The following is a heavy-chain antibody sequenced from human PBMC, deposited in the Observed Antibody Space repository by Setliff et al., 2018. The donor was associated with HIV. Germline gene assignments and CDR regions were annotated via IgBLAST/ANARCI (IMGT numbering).Heavy chain of an antibody. J-gene: IGHJ4*02. CDR2: ISASNGNT. D-gene: IGHD2-21*02. CDR1: GYTFSRYG. V-gene: IGHV1-18*01. CDR3: ARAGAEVTSHFDW. Sequence: ASVKVSCTASGYTFSRYGITWVRQAPGQGLEWMGWISASNGNTNYAQKFQGRVTVTTDTSTSTAYMELRSLRSDDTAVYYCARAGAEVTSHFDWWGQGTLVTVSS.